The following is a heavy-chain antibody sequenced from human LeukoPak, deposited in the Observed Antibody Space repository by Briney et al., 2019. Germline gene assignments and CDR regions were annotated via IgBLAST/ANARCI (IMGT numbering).Heavy chain of an antibody. CDR1: GFTFSNYG. CDR2: IRYDGSNK. Sequence: GGSLRLSCAASGFTFSNYGMHWVRQAPGKGLEWVAFIRYDGSNKSYADSVKGRFTISRDNSKNTLYLQMNSLRAEDTAVYYCARARKSGGITMIRGVKDRGWFDPWGQGTLVTVSS. CDR3: ARARKSGGITMIRGVKDRGWFDP. D-gene: IGHD3-10*01. V-gene: IGHV3-30*02. J-gene: IGHJ5*02.